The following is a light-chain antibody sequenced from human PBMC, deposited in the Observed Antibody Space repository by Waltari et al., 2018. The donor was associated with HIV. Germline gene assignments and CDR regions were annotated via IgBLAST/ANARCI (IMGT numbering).Light chain of an antibody. CDR1: SSYIGSNT. J-gene: IGLJ1*01. CDR2: TNN. CDR3: AVWDDSLNGYV. V-gene: IGLV1-44*01. Sequence: QSVLTQPPSASGTPGQRVTLSCSGSSSYIGSNTVNWYQQFPGAAPKLLIYTNNQRPSGVPDRFSGSKSGTSASLAISGLQSEDEADYYCAVWDDSLNGYVFGPGTKVTVL.